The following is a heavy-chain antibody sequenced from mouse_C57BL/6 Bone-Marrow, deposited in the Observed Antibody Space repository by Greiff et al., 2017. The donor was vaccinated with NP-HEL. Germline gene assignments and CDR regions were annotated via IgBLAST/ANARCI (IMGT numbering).Heavy chain of an antibody. D-gene: IGHD3-2*02. J-gene: IGHJ3*01. V-gene: IGHV1-26*01. CDR3: ATDSSGYWFAY. Sequence: EVQLQQSGPELVKPGASVKISCKASGYTFTDYYMNWVKQSHGKSLEWIGDINPNNGGTSYNQKFKGKATLTVDKSSSTAYMELRSLTSEDSAVYYCATDSSGYWFAYWGQGTLVTVSA. CDR1: GYTFTDYY. CDR2: INPNNGGT.